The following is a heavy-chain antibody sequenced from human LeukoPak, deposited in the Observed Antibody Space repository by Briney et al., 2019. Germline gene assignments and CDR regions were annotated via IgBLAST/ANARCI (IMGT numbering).Heavy chain of an antibody. D-gene: IGHD3-10*01. CDR1: GFTFSSYA. CDR2: ISGSGGST. CDR3: AKRAENYGSGSYYQGLLL. Sequence: GGSRRLSCAASGFTFSSYAMSWVRQAPGKGLEWVSAISGSGGSTYYADSVKGRFTISRDNSKNTLYLQMNSLRAEDTAVYYCAKRAENYGSGSYYQGLLLWGQGTLVTVSS. J-gene: IGHJ4*02. V-gene: IGHV3-23*01.